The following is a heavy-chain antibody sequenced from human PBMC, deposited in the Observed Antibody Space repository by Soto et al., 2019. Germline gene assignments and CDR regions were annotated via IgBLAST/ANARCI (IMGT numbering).Heavy chain of an antibody. J-gene: IGHJ3*02. CDR3: SRGIYDILTGCNAFDI. CDR1: GFTFSSYS. V-gene: IGHV3-21*01. D-gene: IGHD3-9*01. CDR2: ISSSSSFI. Sequence: GGSLRLSCAASGFTFSSYSMNWVRQAPGKGLEWVSSISSSSSFICYADAGKGRFTISRDNAKNSLYLQMNSLRAEDTAVYYCSRGIYDILTGCNAFDIWGQGTMVTVSS.